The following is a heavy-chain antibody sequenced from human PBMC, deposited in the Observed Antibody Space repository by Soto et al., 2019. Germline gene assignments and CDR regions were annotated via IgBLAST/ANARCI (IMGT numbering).Heavy chain of an antibody. Sequence: GGSLRLSCAASGFTFSSYAMHWVRQAPGKGLEWVAVISYDGSNKYYADSVKGRFTISRDNSKNTLYLQMNSLRAEDTAVYYCARTPHRAYSSGWYKAEYFQHWGQGTLVTVS. CDR1: GFTFSSYA. D-gene: IGHD6-19*01. CDR3: ARTPHRAYSSGWYKAEYFQH. J-gene: IGHJ1*01. CDR2: ISYDGSNK. V-gene: IGHV3-30-3*01.